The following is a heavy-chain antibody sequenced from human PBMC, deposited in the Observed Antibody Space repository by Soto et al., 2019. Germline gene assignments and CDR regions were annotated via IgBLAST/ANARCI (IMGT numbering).Heavy chain of an antibody. CDR1: GFSLSTDGVD. Sequence: QITLKESGPTLVKPTQTLTLTCTFSGFSLSTDGVDVGWIRQPPGKALEWLALIYWDDDQRYSPSLKPRLTMTKDSSKNQVVLTMTNMDPVDTATYYCAHAYGGTSWPNDAFDVWGQGTVVTVSS. D-gene: IGHD2-2*01. CDR2: IYWDDDQ. J-gene: IGHJ3*01. CDR3: AHAYGGTSWPNDAFDV. V-gene: IGHV2-5*02.